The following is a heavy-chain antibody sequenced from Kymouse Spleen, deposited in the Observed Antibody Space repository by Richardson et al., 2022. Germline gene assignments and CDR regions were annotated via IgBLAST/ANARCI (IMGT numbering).Heavy chain of an antibody. CDR1: GGSISSSSYY. CDR2: IYYSGST. Sequence: QLQLQESGPGLVKPSETLSLTCTVSGGSISSSSYYWGWIRQPPGKGLEWIGSIYYSGSTYYNPSLKSRVTISVDTSKNQFSLKLSSVTAADTAVYYCARRSDFWSGYYPFDYWGQGTLVTVSS. J-gene: IGHJ4*02. V-gene: IGHV4-39*01. D-gene: IGHD3-3*01. CDR3: ARRSDFWSGYYPFDY.